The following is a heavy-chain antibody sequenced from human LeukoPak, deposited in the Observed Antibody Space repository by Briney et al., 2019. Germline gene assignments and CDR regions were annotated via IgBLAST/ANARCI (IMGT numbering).Heavy chain of an antibody. J-gene: IGHJ3*02. CDR3: AKGYYDYVWGTANAFDI. D-gene: IGHD3-16*01. CDR2: IGGSGGST. V-gene: IGHV3-23*01. CDR1: GFTFSSYA. Sequence: PGGSLRVSCAASGFTFSSYATSWVRQAAGKGLEWVSAIGGSGGSTYYADSVKGRFTISRDNSKNTLYLQMNSLRAEDTAVYYCAKGYYDYVWGTANAFDIWGQGTMVTVSS.